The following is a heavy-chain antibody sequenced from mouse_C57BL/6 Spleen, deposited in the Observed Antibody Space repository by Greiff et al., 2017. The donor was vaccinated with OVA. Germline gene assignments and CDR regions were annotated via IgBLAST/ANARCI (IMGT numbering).Heavy chain of an antibody. CDR1: GFSFNTYA. Sequence: EVKLVESGGGLVQPKGSLKLSCAASGFSFNTYAMNWVRQAPGKGLEWVARIRSKSNNYATYYADSVKDRFTISRDDSESMLYLQMNNLKTEDTAMYYCVRRPGTGAMDYWGQGTSVTVSS. D-gene: IGHD4-1*01. CDR2: IRSKSNNYAT. V-gene: IGHV10-1*01. CDR3: VRRPGTGAMDY. J-gene: IGHJ4*01.